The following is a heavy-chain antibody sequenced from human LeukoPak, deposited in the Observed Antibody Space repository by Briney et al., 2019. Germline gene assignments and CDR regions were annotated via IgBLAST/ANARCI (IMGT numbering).Heavy chain of an antibody. CDR3: ASPYCSTTRCSIYFDY. D-gene: IGHD2-2*01. CDR2: INHSGST. V-gene: IGHV4-34*01. Sequence: SETLSLTCAVYGGSFGTYSWTWIRQPPGKGLEWIGEINHSGSTNYNPSLKSRVTISVDTSKKQFSLKLSSVTAADTAVYYCASPYCSTTRCSIYFDYWGQGTLVTVSS. J-gene: IGHJ4*02. CDR1: GGSFGTYS.